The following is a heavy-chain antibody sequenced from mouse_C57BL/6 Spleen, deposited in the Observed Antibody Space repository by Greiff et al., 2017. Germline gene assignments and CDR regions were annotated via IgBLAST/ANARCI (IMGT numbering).Heavy chain of an antibody. Sequence: QVQLQQSGAELVRPGASVTLSCKASGYTFTDYEMHWVKQTPVHGLEWIGAIDPETGGTAYNQKFKGKAILTADKSSSTAYMELRSLTSEDSAVYYCTSCYGNYDYAMDYWGQGTSVTVSS. J-gene: IGHJ4*01. V-gene: IGHV1-15*01. CDR2: IDPETGGT. CDR1: GYTFTDYE. CDR3: TSCYGNYDYAMDY. D-gene: IGHD2-1*01.